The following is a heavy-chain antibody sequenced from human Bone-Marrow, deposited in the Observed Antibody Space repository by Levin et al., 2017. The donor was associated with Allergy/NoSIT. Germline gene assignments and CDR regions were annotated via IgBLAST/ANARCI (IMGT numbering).Heavy chain of an antibody. V-gene: IGHV3-53*01. CDR1: GFTVSSNY. D-gene: IGHD3-10*01. J-gene: IGHJ5*02. CDR2: IYSGGST. Sequence: GESLKISCAASGFTVSSNYMSWVRQAPGKGLEWVSVIYSGGSTYYADSVKGRFTISRDNSKNTLYLQMNSLRAEDTAVYYCVGSRWFDPWGQGTLVTVSS. CDR3: VGSRWFDP.